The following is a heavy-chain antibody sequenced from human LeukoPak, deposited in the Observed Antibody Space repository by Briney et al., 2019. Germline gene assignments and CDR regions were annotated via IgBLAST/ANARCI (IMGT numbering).Heavy chain of an antibody. V-gene: IGHV1-18*01. CDR2: ISAYNGNT. D-gene: IGHD1-26*01. Sequence: ASVKVSCKASGYTFTSYGISWVRQAPGQGLEWMGWISAYNGNTNYAQKLQGRVTMTTDTSTSTAYMELRSLRSDDTAVYYCARAPYSPPSSGSYPLDYWGQGTLVTVSS. CDR3: ARAPYSPPSSGSYPLDY. J-gene: IGHJ4*02. CDR1: GYTFTSYG.